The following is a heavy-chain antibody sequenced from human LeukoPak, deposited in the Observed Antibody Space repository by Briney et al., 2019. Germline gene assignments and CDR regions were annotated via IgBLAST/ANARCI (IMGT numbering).Heavy chain of an antibody. Sequence: GGSLRLSCVGSGFTIHDHAMHWVRQAPGKGLEWVSGIDWNSGRIGYADSVKGRFTISRDNAKNSLYLQMNSLRAEDTALYYCARDQDGGYDSGGIDYWGQGTLVTVSS. CDR1: GFTIHDHA. J-gene: IGHJ4*02. CDR3: ARDQDGGYDSGGIDY. V-gene: IGHV3-9*01. D-gene: IGHD5-12*01. CDR2: IDWNSGRI.